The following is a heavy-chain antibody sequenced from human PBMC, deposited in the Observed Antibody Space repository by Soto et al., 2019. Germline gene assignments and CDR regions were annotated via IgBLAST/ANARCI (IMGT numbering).Heavy chain of an antibody. CDR3: TAHRSSITMRRGVFIGDYYYSGMDV. CDR2: INAGNGNT. D-gene: IGHD3-10*01. J-gene: IGHJ6*02. V-gene: IGHV1-3*01. CDR1: GYTFTSNT. Sequence: ASVKLSCKASGYTFTSNTMHWVRQAPKQRLEWMGWINAGNGNTKYSQMFQGRVTITRDTSASTAYMELSSLRSEDTAVYYCTAHRSSITMRRGVFIGDYYYSGMDVWGQGTPVTVSS.